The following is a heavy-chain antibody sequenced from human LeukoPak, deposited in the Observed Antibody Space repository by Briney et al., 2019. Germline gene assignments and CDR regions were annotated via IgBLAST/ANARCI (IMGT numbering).Heavy chain of an antibody. V-gene: IGHV4-61*01. CDR3: AAWQTIIFDY. CDR1: GGSVTSGNYH. Sequence: SETLSLTCTVSGGSVTSGNYHWPWIRQPPGKGLEWIGYISYSGSTDYNPSLRGRVTMSLDRPRNQFSLKLYSVSAADTAVYYCAAWQTIIFDYWGQGSLVTVSS. CDR2: ISYSGST. J-gene: IGHJ4*02. D-gene: IGHD5-24*01.